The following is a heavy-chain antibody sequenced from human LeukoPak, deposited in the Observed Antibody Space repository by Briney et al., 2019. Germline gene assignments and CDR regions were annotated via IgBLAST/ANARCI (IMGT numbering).Heavy chain of an antibody. V-gene: IGHV3-23*01. J-gene: IGHJ4*02. CDR1: GFSFSNYA. CDR3: VKDFVVVPGLVNYFDY. D-gene: IGHD2-2*01. Sequence: GGSLRLSCAASGFSFSNYAMSWVRQGPGKGLEWVSAIGGSIGSTFYTDSVKGRFTISRDNSKNTLSLQMNSLRVEDTAVYYCVKDFVVVPGLVNYFDYWGQGALVTVSS. CDR2: IGGSIGST.